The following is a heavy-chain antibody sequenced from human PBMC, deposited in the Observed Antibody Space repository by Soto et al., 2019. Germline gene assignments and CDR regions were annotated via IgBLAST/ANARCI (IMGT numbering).Heavy chain of an antibody. V-gene: IGHV1-69*04. D-gene: IGHD5-12*01. CDR3: ARDLRGVNIVATTFPRGYYFYMDV. Sequence: GASVKVSCKASGGTFSSYTISWVRQAPGQGLEWMGRIIPILGIANYAQKFQGRVTITADKSTSTAYMELSSLRSEDTAVYYCARDLRGVNIVATTFPRGYYFYMDVWGKGTTVTVSS. J-gene: IGHJ6*03. CDR2: IIPILGIA. CDR1: GGTFSSYT.